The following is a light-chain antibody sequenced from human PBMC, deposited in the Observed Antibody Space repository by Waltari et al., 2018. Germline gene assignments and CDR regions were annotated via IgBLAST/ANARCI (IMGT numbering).Light chain of an antibody. CDR1: QSVGIY. Sequence: EIVLTQSPATLSLSPWETATVSCRAGQSVGIYLAWYQQKPGQAPRLLIYDASNRATDIPDRFRGSGSGTDFTLTIDSLEPEDFALYYCQQRSSWTPHTFGQGARLEIK. V-gene: IGKV3-11*01. J-gene: IGKJ2*01. CDR3: QQRSSWTPHT. CDR2: DAS.